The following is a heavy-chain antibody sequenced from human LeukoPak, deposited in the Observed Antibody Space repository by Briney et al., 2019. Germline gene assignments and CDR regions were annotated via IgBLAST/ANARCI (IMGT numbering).Heavy chain of an antibody. CDR1: RFTFSDYY. D-gene: IGHD2-15*01. CDR2: ISSSSSYT. Sequence: GGSLRLSCAASRFTFSDYYMSWIRQAPGKGLEWVSYISSSSSYTNYADSVKGRFTISRDNAKNSLYLQMNSLRAVDTAVYYCARGIGKDAFDIWGQGTMVTVSS. V-gene: IGHV3-11*06. J-gene: IGHJ3*02. CDR3: ARGIGKDAFDI.